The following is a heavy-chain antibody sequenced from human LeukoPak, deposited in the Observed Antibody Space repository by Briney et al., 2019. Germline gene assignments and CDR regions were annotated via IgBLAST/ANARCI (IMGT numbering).Heavy chain of an antibody. D-gene: IGHD6-13*01. V-gene: IGHV1-46*01. CDR1: GYTFTSYY. J-gene: IGHJ6*02. CDR2: INPSGGST. Sequence: ASVKVSCKASGYTFTSYYMHWVRQAPGQGLEWMGIINPSGGSTSYAQKFQGRVTMTRDTSTSTVYMELSSLRSEDTAVYYCARRPYSSSWFYYYGMDVWGQGTTVTVSS. CDR3: ARRPYSSSWFYYYGMDV.